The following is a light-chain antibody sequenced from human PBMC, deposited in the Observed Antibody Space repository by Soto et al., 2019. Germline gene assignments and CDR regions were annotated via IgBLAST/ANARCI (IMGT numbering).Light chain of an antibody. CDR1: SSNIGAGYD. CDR3: QSYDISLSVV. J-gene: IGLJ2*01. V-gene: IGLV1-40*01. Sequence: QLVLTQPPSVSGAPGQRVTISCTGSSSNIGAGYDVRWYHQLPGTAPKLLIYGNSNRPSGVPDRFSGSKSGTSASLAITGLQAEDEADYYCQSYDISLSVVFGGGTKLTVL. CDR2: GNS.